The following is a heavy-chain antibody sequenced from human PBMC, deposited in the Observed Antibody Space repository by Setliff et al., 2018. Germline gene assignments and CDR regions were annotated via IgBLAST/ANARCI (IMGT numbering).Heavy chain of an antibody. CDR2: IYPDDSDT. CDR3: ARQPKVDSSGLKCLDY. J-gene: IGHJ4*02. CDR1: ASTFSNYW. D-gene: IGHD6-19*01. Sequence: GESLKISCKDSASTFSNYWIVWVRQMPGKGLEWMGMIYPDDSDTKYHPSFQGQVTISADKSINTAYLQWSSLKASDTAMYYCARQPKVDSSGLKCLDYWGQGTLVTVSS. V-gene: IGHV5-51*01.